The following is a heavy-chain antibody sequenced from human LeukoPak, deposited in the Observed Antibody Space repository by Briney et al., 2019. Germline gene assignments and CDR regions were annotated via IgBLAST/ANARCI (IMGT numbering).Heavy chain of an antibody. V-gene: IGHV1-69*04. J-gene: IGHJ2*01. CDR1: GGTFSSYA. CDR2: IIPILGIA. CDR3: ARETDIVVVPAADSYWYFDL. Sequence: SVKVPCKASGGTFSSYAISWVRQAPGQGLEWMGRIIPILGIANYAQKFQGRVTITADKSTSTAYMELSSLRSEDTAVYYCARETDIVVVPAADSYWYFDLWGRGTLVTVSS. D-gene: IGHD2-2*01.